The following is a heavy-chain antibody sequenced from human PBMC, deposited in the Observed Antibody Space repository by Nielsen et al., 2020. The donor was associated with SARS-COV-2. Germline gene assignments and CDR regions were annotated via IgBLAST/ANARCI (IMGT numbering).Heavy chain of an antibody. CDR3: AKAAAIQGLGY. Sequence: GESLKISCAASGFTFSSYAMSWVRQAPGKGLEWVSAISGSGGSTYYADSVKSRFTISRDNSKNTLYLQMNSLRAEDTAVYYCAKAAAIQGLGYWGQGTLVTVSS. CDR2: ISGSGGST. V-gene: IGHV3-23*01. CDR1: GFTFSSYA. J-gene: IGHJ4*02. D-gene: IGHD6-25*01.